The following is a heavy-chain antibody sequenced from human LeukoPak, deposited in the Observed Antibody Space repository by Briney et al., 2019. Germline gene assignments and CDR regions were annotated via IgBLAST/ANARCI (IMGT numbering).Heavy chain of an antibody. V-gene: IGHV3-30*18. CDR1: GFAFSTYG. CDR2: ISYDGSNK. CDR3: AKAGCSSTNCYANY. Sequence: GGSLRLSCAASGFAFSTYGMHWVRQAPGKGLEWVAVISYDGSNKYYADSVKGRFNISRDNSKNTLYLQMNGLRPEDTAVYYCAKAGCSSTNCYANYWGQGTLVTVSS. J-gene: IGHJ4*02. D-gene: IGHD2-2*01.